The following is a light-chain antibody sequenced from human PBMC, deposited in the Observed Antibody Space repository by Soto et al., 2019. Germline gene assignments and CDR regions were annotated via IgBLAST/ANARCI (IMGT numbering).Light chain of an antibody. V-gene: IGKV1-5*03. Sequence: DIQMTQSPSTLPASVGDRVTITCRASQSVDNWLAWFQQKPGKAPKVLIHRASSLDSGVPSRFSGSGCGTAFTLTITRLHPDDFATYYWQHYSVSAPWTFGQGNKVEIK. CDR2: RAS. J-gene: IGKJ1*01. CDR1: QSVDNW. CDR3: QHYSVSAPWT.